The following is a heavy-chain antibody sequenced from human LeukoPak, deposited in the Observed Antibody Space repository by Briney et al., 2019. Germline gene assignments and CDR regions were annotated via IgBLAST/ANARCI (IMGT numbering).Heavy chain of an antibody. Sequence: SETLSLTCAVYGGSFSGYYWSWIRQPPGKGLEWIGEINHSGSTNYNPSLKSRVTISVDTSKNQFSLKLSSVTAADTAVYYCARRDQHDAFDIWGQGTMVTVSS. CDR3: ARRDQHDAFDI. V-gene: IGHV4-34*01. D-gene: IGHD2-21*01. J-gene: IGHJ3*02. CDR1: GGSFSGYY. CDR2: INHSGST.